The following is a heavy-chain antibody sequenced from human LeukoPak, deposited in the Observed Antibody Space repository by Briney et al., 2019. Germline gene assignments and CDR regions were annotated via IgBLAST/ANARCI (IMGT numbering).Heavy chain of an antibody. CDR1: GGTFSSYA. V-gene: IGHV1-69*04. J-gene: IGHJ4*02. CDR2: IIPILGIA. D-gene: IGHD5-12*01. Sequence: GASVKVSCKASGGTFSSYAISWVRQAPGQGLEWMGRIIPILGIANYAQKFQGRVTITADKSTSTAYMELSSLRSEDTAVYYCARILHRGGYEMADYWGQGTLVTVSS. CDR3: ARILHRGGYEMADY.